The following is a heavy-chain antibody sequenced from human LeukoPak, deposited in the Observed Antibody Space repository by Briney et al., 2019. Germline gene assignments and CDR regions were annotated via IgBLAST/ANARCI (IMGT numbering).Heavy chain of an antibody. D-gene: IGHD6-13*01. CDR3: ARDIDRVFNWFDP. J-gene: IGHJ5*02. CDR1: GYIFTSCA. V-gene: IGHV1-3*01. CDR2: INAGNGNT. Sequence: ASVKVSCTASGYIFTSCAMHWVRQAPGQRLEWMGWINAGNGNTKYSQKFQGRVTITRDTSASTVYMELSSLRSEDTAVYYCARDIDRVFNWFDPWGQGTLVTVSP.